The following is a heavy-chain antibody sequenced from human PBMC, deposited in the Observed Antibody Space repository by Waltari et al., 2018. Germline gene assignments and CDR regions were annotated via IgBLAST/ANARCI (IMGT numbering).Heavy chain of an antibody. Sequence: QVQLVESGGGVVQPGGSLRLSCAASGFTFSSHGMHWVRQAPGKGLEWVAFIRYDGSNKYYADSVKGRFTISRDNSKNTLYLQMNSLRAEDTAVYYCAKGWELLWGQGTLVTVSS. CDR2: IRYDGSNK. CDR1: GFTFSSHG. J-gene: IGHJ4*02. CDR3: AKGWELL. D-gene: IGHD1-26*01. V-gene: IGHV3-30*02.